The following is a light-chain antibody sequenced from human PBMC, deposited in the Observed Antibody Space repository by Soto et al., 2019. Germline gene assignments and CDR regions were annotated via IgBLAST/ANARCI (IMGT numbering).Light chain of an antibody. CDR2: EVS. V-gene: IGLV2-14*01. CDR3: SSYTSISSLDV. Sequence: QSVLTQPASVSGSPGQSITISCTGSSSDVGGYNYVSWYQQHPGKAPKLMIYEVSNRPSGVSNRFSGSKSGNTASLTISGLQAEDEADYYYSSYTSISSLDVFGTGTKVTVL. J-gene: IGLJ1*01. CDR1: SSDVGGYNY.